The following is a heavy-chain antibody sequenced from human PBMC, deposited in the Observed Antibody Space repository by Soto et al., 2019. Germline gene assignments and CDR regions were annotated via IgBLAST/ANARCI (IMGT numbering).Heavy chain of an antibody. CDR1: GFSLSTSGVG. J-gene: IGHJ2*01. Sequence: QITLKESGPTLVKPTQTLTLTCTFSGFSLSTSGVGVGWIRQPPGKALEWLALIYWDDDKRYSPSLKSRLTITQDTSKYQLLLTTTNIAPVDTATYYCAHSPTRNGYYRNSYFDLWGRGTLVTVSS. CDR3: AHSPTRNGYYRNSYFDL. CDR2: IYWDDDK. D-gene: IGHD3-3*01. V-gene: IGHV2-5*02.